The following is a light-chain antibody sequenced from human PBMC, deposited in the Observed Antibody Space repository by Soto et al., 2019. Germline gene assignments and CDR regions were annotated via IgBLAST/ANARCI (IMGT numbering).Light chain of an antibody. Sequence: QSALTQPASVSGSPGQSITISCTGTSSDAGNYNFVSWYQQHPGKAPKVIISEDSTRPSGVANRFSGSKSGNMASLTISGLQAEDESDYYCCSYAGSSTSWVFGGGTQLTVL. CDR2: EDS. J-gene: IGLJ3*02. V-gene: IGLV2-23*01. CDR3: CSYAGSSTSWV. CDR1: SSDAGNYNF.